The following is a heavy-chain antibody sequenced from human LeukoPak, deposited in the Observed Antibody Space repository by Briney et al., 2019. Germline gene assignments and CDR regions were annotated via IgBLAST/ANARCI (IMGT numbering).Heavy chain of an antibody. Sequence: GGSLRLSCATSGFTFSSSWMSWVRQAPGKGLECVANIKEDGREKYYVDSVKGRFIISRDNVKNTLYLQMNSLRADDTAVYYCARDGDAYNFDFWGQGDLVTVSS. CDR1: GFTFSSSW. V-gene: IGHV3-7*01. CDR2: IKEDGREK. J-gene: IGHJ4*02. D-gene: IGHD5-24*01. CDR3: ARDGDAYNFDF.